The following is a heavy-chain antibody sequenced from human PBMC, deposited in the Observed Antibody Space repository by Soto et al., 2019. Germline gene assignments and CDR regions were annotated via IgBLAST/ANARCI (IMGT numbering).Heavy chain of an antibody. CDR2: ISAYNGNT. CDR1: GYTFTSYA. D-gene: IGHD3-10*01. V-gene: IGHV1-18*01. Sequence: QVQLVQSGAEVKKPGASVKVSCKASGYTFTSYAISWVRQAPGQGLEWMGWISAYNGNTNNAQKLQGRVTMTTDKYTTPAYMELRSLRSDATAVYYCARSGTPAGYWGEGTLVTVS. CDR3: ARSGTPAGY. J-gene: IGHJ4*02.